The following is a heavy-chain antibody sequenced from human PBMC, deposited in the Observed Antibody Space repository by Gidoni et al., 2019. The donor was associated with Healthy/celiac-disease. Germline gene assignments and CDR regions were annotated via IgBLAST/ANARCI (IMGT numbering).Heavy chain of an antibody. CDR1: GFTFNSYG. J-gene: IGHJ6*02. Sequence: QVQLVESGGGVVQPGRSLRLSCAASGFTFNSYGMHWVRQAPGKGLEWVAVIWYDGTNKYYSDSVKGRFTISRDNSKNTLYLQMNSLRGDDTAVYYCARRSLWFGELVWVYGMDVWGQGTTVTVSS. CDR2: IWYDGTNK. V-gene: IGHV3-33*01. D-gene: IGHD3-10*01. CDR3: ARRSLWFGELVWVYGMDV.